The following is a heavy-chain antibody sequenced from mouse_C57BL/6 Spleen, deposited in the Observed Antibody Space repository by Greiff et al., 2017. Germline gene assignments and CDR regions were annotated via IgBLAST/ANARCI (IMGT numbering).Heavy chain of an antibody. CDR1: GYTFTSYW. V-gene: IGHV1-61*01. CDR3: ARGLTGTGFAY. Sequence: QVQLQQPGAELVRPGSSVKLSCKASGYTFTSYWMDWVKQRPGQGLEWIGNIYPSDSETHYNQKFKDKATLTVDKSSSTAYMQLSSLTSEDSAVYYCARGLTGTGFAYWGQGTLVTVSA. J-gene: IGHJ3*01. CDR2: IYPSDSET. D-gene: IGHD4-1*01.